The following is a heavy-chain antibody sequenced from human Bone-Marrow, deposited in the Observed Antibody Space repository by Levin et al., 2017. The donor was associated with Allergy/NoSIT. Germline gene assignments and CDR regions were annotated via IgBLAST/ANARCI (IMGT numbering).Heavy chain of an antibody. V-gene: IGHV3-7*03. J-gene: IGHJ6*03. CDR1: GFTFSSYW. Sequence: GGSLRLSCAASGFTFSSYWMNWVRQAPGKGLDWVANIKHDGSDKNYVGSVKGRFTISRDNAKNSLFLQMNSLRAEDTAVYYCATGNSYYMDVWGKGTTVTVSS. CDR3: ATGNSYYMDV. CDR2: IKHDGSDK.